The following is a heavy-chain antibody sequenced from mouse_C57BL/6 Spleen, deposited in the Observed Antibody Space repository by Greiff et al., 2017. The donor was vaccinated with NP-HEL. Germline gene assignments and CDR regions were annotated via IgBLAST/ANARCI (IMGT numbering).Heavy chain of an antibody. CDR2: IYPSDSET. CDR1: GYTFTSYW. J-gene: IGHJ3*01. D-gene: IGHD1-1*01. Sequence: VQLQQPGAELVRPGSSVKLSCKASGYTFTSYWMDWVKQRPGQGLEWIGNIYPSDSETHYNQKFKDKATLTVDKSSSTAYMQLSSLTSEDSAVYYCARRTVVDAWFADWGQGTLVTVSA. V-gene: IGHV1-61*01. CDR3: ARRTVVDAWFAD.